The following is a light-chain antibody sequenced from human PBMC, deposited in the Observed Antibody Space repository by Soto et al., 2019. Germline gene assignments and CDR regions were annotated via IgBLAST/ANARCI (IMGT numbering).Light chain of an antibody. Sequence: QSVMTRPPSASATPGQGVTISCSGSTSNIGTKYVYWYQQLPGTAPKLLIYRDNQRPSGVPDRFSGSKSGTSASLAISGLRSEDEGEYYCAAWDDSLSAVVFGGGTKLTVL. CDR3: AAWDDSLSAVV. CDR1: TSNIGTKY. J-gene: IGLJ2*01. V-gene: IGLV1-47*01. CDR2: RDN.